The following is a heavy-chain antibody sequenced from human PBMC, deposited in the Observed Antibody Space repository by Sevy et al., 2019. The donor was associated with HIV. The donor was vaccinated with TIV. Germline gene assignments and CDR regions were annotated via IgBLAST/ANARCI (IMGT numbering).Heavy chain of an antibody. CDR1: GFTFSSYG. CDR2: ISYDGSNK. V-gene: IGHV3-30*18. CDR3: AKRPSSSWANYYYYYYGMDV. J-gene: IGHJ6*02. Sequence: GRSLRLSCAASGFTFSSYGMHWVRQAPGKGLEWVAVISYDGSNKYYADSVKGRFTISRDNSKNTLYLQMNSLRAEDTAVYYCAKRPSSSWANYYYYYYGMDVWGQGTTVTVSS. D-gene: IGHD6-13*01.